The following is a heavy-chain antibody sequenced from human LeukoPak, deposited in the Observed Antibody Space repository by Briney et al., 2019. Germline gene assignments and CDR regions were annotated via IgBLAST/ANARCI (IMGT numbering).Heavy chain of an antibody. CDR2: INPSGGST. Sequence: GASVKVSCKASGYTFTSYYMHWVRQAPGQGLEWMGIINPSGGSTSYAQKFQGRVTMTRDTSTSTAYMELRSLRSDDTAVYYCAREHQLKSVLYGSGSYYNDYWGQGTLVTVSS. V-gene: IGHV1-46*01. D-gene: IGHD3-10*01. CDR1: GYTFTSYY. J-gene: IGHJ4*02. CDR3: AREHQLKSVLYGSGSYYNDY.